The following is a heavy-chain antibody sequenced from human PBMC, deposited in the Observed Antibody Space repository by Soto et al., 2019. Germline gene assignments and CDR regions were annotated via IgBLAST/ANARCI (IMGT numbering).Heavy chain of an antibody. CDR2: IWYDGSNK. D-gene: IGHD2-2*01. V-gene: IGHV3-33*01. Sequence: GGSLRLSCAASGFTFSSYGMHWVRQAPGKGLEWVAVIWYDGSNKYYADSVKGRFTISRDNSKNTLYLQMNSLRAEDTAVYYCARGGVPAAKRRPYYYYGMDVWGQGTTVTVSS. CDR3: ARGGVPAAKRRPYYYYGMDV. J-gene: IGHJ6*02. CDR1: GFTFSSYG.